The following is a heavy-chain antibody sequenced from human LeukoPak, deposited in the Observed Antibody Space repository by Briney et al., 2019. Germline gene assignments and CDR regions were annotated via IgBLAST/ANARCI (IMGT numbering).Heavy chain of an antibody. J-gene: IGHJ6*04. CDR3: ARILGVYGPFRGVTLDV. CDR1: GGSFSGYY. CDR2: IYYSGST. V-gene: IGHV4-39*01. Sequence: SETLSLTCAVYGGSFSGYYWGWIRQPPGKGLEWIGSIYYSGSTYYNPSLKSRVTISVDTSKNQFSLKLSSVTAADTAVYYCARILGVYGPFRGVTLDVWGKGTTVTVSS. D-gene: IGHD3-10*01.